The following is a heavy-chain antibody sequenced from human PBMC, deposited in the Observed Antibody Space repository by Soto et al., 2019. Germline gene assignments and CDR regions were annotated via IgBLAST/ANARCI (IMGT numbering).Heavy chain of an antibody. CDR1: GDSVSSNSAA. D-gene: IGHD6-13*01. V-gene: IGHV6-1*01. J-gene: IGHJ6*02. CDR2: TYYKSQWYN. CDR3: ARSGRFGIAGGSTAYYYYYGIDV. Sequence: SQTLSLTCAISGDSVSSNSAAWNWIRQSPSRGLEWLGRTYYKSQWYNDYAVSAKSRITISPDTSKNQFSLQLNSVTPEDTAVYYCARSGRFGIAGGSTAYYYYYGIDVWGQGTTVTVS.